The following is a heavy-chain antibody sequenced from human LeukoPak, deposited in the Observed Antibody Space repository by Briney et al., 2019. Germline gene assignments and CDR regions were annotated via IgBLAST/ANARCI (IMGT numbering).Heavy chain of an antibody. J-gene: IGHJ6*02. D-gene: IGHD3-9*01. CDR2: THYSGIA. CDR1: GGSISSYY. CDR3: ARGLSDYDILTGFYYYYGMDV. Sequence: SETLSLTCTVSGGSISSYYWSWIRQPPGKGLEWIGYTHYSGIASYNPSLKSRVTISLDTSNDRFSLKLSSVTAADTAVYFCARGLSDYDILTGFYYYYGMDVWGQGTTVTVSS. V-gene: IGHV4-59*01.